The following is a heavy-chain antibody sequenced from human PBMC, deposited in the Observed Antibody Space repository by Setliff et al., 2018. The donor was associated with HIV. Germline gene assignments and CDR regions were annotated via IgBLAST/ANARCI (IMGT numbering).Heavy chain of an antibody. D-gene: IGHD6-13*01. J-gene: IGHJ4*01. CDR1: GGSFSGYY. Sequence: SETLSLTCAVYGGSFSGYYWTWICQSPGRGLEWIGEINHSGRTNHNPSLKSRVTISVDTSKNQFSLKLTSVTAADSAVYFCARGSTVPFTNSWYYIDYWGRGSPVTVSS. V-gene: IGHV4-34*01. CDR2: INHSGRT. CDR3: ARGSTVPFTNSWYYIDY.